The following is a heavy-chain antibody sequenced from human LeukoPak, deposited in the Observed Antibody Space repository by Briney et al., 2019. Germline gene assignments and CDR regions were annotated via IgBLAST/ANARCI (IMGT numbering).Heavy chain of an antibody. CDR3: ARYCSGGSCHTRTAEYFQH. Sequence: ASVKVSCKASGYTFTSYDINWVRQATGQGLEWMGWMNPNSGNTGYAQKFQGRVTMTRNTSISTAYMELSSLRSEDTAVYYCARYCSGGSCHTRTAEYFQHWGQGTLVTVSS. J-gene: IGHJ1*01. CDR1: GYTFTSYD. V-gene: IGHV1-8*01. D-gene: IGHD2-15*01. CDR2: MNPNSGNT.